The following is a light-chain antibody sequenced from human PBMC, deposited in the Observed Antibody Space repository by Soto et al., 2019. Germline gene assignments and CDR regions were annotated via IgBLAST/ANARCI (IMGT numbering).Light chain of an antibody. CDR3: QQYGSSPT. Sequence: EIIMTQSPDILSVSPGERATLXXRASQSVSSRLAWYQQKPGQAPRXLIHDASSRATGIPDRFSGSGSGTDFTLTISRLEPEDFAVYYCQQYGSSPTFGQGTRLEIK. J-gene: IGKJ5*01. CDR1: QSVSSR. CDR2: DAS. V-gene: IGKV3-20*01.